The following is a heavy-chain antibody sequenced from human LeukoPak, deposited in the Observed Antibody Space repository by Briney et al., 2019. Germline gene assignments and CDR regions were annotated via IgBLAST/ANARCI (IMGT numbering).Heavy chain of an antibody. Sequence: PSETLSLTCTVSGGSISSYYWSWLRQPPGKGLEWIGYIYHSGSTNYHHSLKSRVTISVDTSKNQFSLKLSSVTAADTAVYYCASGGGPLSPFDYWGQGTLVTVSS. D-gene: IGHD2-15*01. CDR1: GGSISSYY. J-gene: IGHJ4*02. CDR2: IYHSGST. CDR3: ASGGGPLSPFDY. V-gene: IGHV4-59*01.